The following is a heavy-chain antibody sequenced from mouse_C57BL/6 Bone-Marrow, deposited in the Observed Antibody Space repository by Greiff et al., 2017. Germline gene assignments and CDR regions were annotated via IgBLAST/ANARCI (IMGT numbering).Heavy chain of an antibody. Sequence: QVQLQQSGAELARPGASVKLSCKASGYTFTSYGISWVKQRTGQGLEWIGEIYPRSGNTYYNEKFKGKATLTADKSSSTAYMELRSLTSEDSAVYFCARGDYYYGSSSYYYAMDYWGQGTSVTVSS. V-gene: IGHV1-81*01. J-gene: IGHJ4*01. CDR1: GYTFTSYG. CDR3: ARGDYYYGSSSYYYAMDY. CDR2: IYPRSGNT. D-gene: IGHD1-1*01.